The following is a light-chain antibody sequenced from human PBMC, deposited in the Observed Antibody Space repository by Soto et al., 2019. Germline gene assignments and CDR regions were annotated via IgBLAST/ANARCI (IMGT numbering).Light chain of an antibody. J-gene: IGLJ2*01. CDR1: SSDVGSYNL. V-gene: IGLV2-23*01. CDR2: EGS. CDR3: CSYAGSSTPVV. Sequence: QCVLTQPASVSGSPGQSITISCTGTSSDVGSYNLVSWYQQHPGKAPKLMIYEGSKRPSGVSNRFSGSKSGNTASLTISGLRAEDEADYYCCSYAGSSTPVVFGGGTKLTVL.